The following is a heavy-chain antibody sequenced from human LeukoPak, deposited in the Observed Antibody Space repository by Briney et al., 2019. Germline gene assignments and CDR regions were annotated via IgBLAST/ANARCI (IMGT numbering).Heavy chain of an antibody. CDR2: IWYDGSNK. V-gene: IGHV3-33*06. D-gene: IGHD3-16*01. CDR1: GFTFSSYG. Sequence: GGSLRLSCAASGFTFSSYGMPWVRQAPGKGLEWVAVIWYDGSNKYYADSVKGRFTISRDNSENTLYLQMNSLRAEDTAVYYCAKGLESDYWGQGTLVTVSS. J-gene: IGHJ4*02. CDR3: AKGLESDY.